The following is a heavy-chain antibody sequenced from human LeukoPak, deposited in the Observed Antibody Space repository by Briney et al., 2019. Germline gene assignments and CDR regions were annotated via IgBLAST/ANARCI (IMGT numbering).Heavy chain of an antibody. CDR3: ARAFIVVVVAATPYFDY. Sequence: SETLSLTCTVSGGPISSGGYYWSWIRQHPGKGLEWIGYIYYSGSTYYNPSLKSRVTISVDTSKNQFSLKLSSVTAADTAVYYCARAFIVVVVAATPYFDYWGQGTLVTVSS. J-gene: IGHJ4*02. CDR2: IYYSGST. V-gene: IGHV4-31*03. D-gene: IGHD2-15*01. CDR1: GGPISSGGYY.